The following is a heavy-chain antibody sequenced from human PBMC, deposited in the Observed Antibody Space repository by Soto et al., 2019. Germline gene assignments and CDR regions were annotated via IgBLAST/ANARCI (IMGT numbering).Heavy chain of an antibody. Sequence: GGSLRLSCAASGFTFSSYSMNWVRQAPGKGLEWVSSISGSSSYIYYADSVKGRFTISRDNAKNSLYLQMNSLRAEDTAVYYCASSLAVRGVIIGPHDYWGQGTLVTVSS. CDR3: ASSLAVRGVIIGPHDY. J-gene: IGHJ4*02. D-gene: IGHD3-10*01. V-gene: IGHV3-21*01. CDR2: ISGSSSYI. CDR1: GFTFSSYS.